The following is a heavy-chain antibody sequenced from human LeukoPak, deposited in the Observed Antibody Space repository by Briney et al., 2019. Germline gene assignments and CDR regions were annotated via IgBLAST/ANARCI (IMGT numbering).Heavy chain of an antibody. CDR3: ARRGGSSSRRSPIDY. Sequence: GGSLRLSCTASGFTFSDYWMSWVRQAPGKGPEWVANIKQDGSQRYYVDSVRGRFTISRDNAKNSLFLQMNGLRAEDTAVYYCARRGGSSSRRSPIDYWGQGTLVTVSS. D-gene: IGHD6-6*01. J-gene: IGHJ4*02. CDR1: GFTFSDYW. CDR2: IKQDGSQR. V-gene: IGHV3-7*01.